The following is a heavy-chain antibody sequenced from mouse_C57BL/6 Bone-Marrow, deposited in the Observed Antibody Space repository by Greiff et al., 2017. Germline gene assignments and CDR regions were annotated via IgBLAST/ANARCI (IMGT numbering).Heavy chain of an antibody. CDR3: ARGDYEPSPTYYYDY. V-gene: IGHV1-69*01. CDR2: IDPSDSYT. Sequence: VQLQQPGAELVMPGASVKLSCKASGYTFTSYWMHWVKQRPGQGLEWIGEIDPSDSYTNSNQKFKGKSTLTVAKSSSTAYMQLSSLTYEDTAVYDGARGDYEPSPTYYYDYWGQGTTRTVSS. D-gene: IGHD2-4*01. J-gene: IGHJ2*01. CDR1: GYTFTSYW.